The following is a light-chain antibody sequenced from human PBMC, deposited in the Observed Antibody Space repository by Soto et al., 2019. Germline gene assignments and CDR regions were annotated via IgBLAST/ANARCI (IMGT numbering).Light chain of an antibody. CDR1: QSISTY. J-gene: IGKJ5*01. CDR2: GAT. V-gene: IGKV1-39*01. Sequence: DIQMTQSPSSLSASVGDRVTITCRAGQSISTYLNWYQQKPGKAPKLLIYGATTLQSGVPSRFSGSGSGTDFSLTISNLQPEDFATYFCQQILRTPPIPVGQGTRLDVK. CDR3: QQILRTPPIP.